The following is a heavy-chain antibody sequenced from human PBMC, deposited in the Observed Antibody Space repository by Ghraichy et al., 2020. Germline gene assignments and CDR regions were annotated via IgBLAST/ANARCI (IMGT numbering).Heavy chain of an antibody. J-gene: IGHJ2*01. D-gene: IGHD6-13*01. Sequence: GGSLRLSCEGSGFSFSDYSMIWVRLTPRKALEWVSYITGSSITIFYTVSVKGRFTISRDNAKNSLYLQMNSLRAEDTAVYYCARLPLPRRAAVGDWYFDLWGRGTLVTVSS. CDR2: ITGSSITI. CDR3: ARLPLPRRAAVGDWYFDL. V-gene: IGHV3-48*01. CDR1: GFSFSDYS.